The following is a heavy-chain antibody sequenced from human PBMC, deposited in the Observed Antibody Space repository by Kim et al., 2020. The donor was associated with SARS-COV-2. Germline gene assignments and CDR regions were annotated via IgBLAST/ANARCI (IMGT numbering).Heavy chain of an antibody. Sequence: ASVKVSCKASGYTFTSYAMNWVRQAPGQGLEWMGWINTNTGNPTYAQGFTGRFVFSLDTSVSTAYLQISSLKAEDTAVYYCARGYSSSWQAGIAVAGFPPPHGVWGQGTLVTVSS. D-gene: IGHD6-19*01. CDR3: ARGYSSSWQAGIAVAGFPPPHGV. CDR1: GYTFTSYA. V-gene: IGHV7-4-1*02. J-gene: IGHJ4*02. CDR2: INTNTGNP.